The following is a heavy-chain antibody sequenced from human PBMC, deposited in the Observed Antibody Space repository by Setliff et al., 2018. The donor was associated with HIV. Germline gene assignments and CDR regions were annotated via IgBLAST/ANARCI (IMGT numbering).Heavy chain of an antibody. Sequence: PGGSLRLSCAASGFTFSDYYMSWIRQAPGKGLEWVSYISSSGSTIYYADSVKGRFTISRDNAKNSLYLQMNSLRAEDTAVYFCARDSSSWYYMDVWGKGTTVTVSS. CDR2: ISSSGSTI. CDR3: ARDSSSWYYMDV. V-gene: IGHV3-11*04. J-gene: IGHJ6*03. D-gene: IGHD6-13*01. CDR1: GFTFSDYY.